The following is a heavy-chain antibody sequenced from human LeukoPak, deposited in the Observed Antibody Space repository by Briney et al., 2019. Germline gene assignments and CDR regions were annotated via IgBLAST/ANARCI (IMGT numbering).Heavy chain of an antibody. J-gene: IGHJ6*03. CDR2: IHGSASYN. Sequence: KPGGSLRLSCAASGFTFSDYYMSWIRQAPGKGLEWVSCIHGSASYNYYADSVKGRFTVSRDSAKNSLYLEMSSLRVEDTAVYYCVRAFGGYDSQRFYYNMDVWGKGTTVTVSS. V-gene: IGHV3-11*06. CDR3: VRAFGGYDSQRFYYNMDV. CDR1: GFTFSDYY. D-gene: IGHD5-12*01.